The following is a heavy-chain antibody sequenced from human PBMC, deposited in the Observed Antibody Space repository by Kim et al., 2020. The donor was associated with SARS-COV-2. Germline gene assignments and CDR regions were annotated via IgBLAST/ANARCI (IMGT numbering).Heavy chain of an antibody. CDR3: ARQLWNGCYIFDS. D-gene: IGHD3-3*01. J-gene: IGHJ4*02. Sequence: SETLSLTCTVSGGSVTSGIYYWGWIRQSPGKGLDWIGSFHYSGNTYYNPSLKSRVTISLDTSKSQFSLELTSVTAADTAAYYCARQLWNGCYIFDSWGQGALVTVFS. CDR1: GGSVTSGIYY. CDR2: FHYSGNT. V-gene: IGHV4-39*01.